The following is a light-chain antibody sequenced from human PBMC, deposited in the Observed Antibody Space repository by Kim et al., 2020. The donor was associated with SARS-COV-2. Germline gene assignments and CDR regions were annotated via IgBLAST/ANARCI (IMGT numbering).Light chain of an antibody. J-gene: IGKJ5*01. CDR3: QQLNSYPIT. Sequence: ASVGDRVTVSCRASQGISSSLAWYQQNPGKAPKLLIYDASTLQSGVPTRFSGGGSGTEFTLTISSLQPEDCATYYCQQLNSYPITFGQGTRLEIK. CDR2: DAS. CDR1: QGISSS. V-gene: IGKV1-9*01.